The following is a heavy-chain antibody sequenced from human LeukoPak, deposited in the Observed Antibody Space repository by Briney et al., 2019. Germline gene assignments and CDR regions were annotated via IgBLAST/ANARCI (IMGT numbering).Heavy chain of an antibody. V-gene: IGHV3-11*04. CDR2: ISSSGSTI. Sequence: GGSLRLSCAASGFTFRDYYMSCIREAPGKGLEWVSYISSSGSTIYYADSVKGRFTISKDNAKNSLYLQMNSLRAEDTAVYYCAREDTAMVRYFDYWGQGTLVTVSS. CDR1: GFTFRDYY. D-gene: IGHD5-18*01. CDR3: AREDTAMVRYFDY. J-gene: IGHJ4*02.